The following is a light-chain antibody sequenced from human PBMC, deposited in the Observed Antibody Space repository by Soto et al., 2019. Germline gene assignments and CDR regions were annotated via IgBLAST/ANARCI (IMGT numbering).Light chain of an antibody. Sequence: IVLTQSPATLSLSPGAGATLSCRASQSVRNYLAWYQQRPGQAPRLLIYDTSNRAPGIPARFSGSGSGTDSTLTISSLEPEDFADYYCLQRSKWPLTFGGGTKVEI. CDR2: DTS. J-gene: IGKJ4*01. V-gene: IGKV3-11*01. CDR3: LQRSKWPLT. CDR1: QSVRNY.